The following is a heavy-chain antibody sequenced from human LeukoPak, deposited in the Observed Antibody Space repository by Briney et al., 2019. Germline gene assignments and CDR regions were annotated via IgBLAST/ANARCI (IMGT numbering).Heavy chain of an antibody. D-gene: IGHD1-26*01. Sequence: PGGSLRLSCAASGFTFSSYAMSWVRQAPGKGLEWASPISGSGGSTYYADSVKGRFTISRDNSKNTLYLQMNSLRAEDTAVYYCALAYREDYFDYWGQGTLVTVSS. CDR3: ALAYREDYFDY. CDR2: ISGSGGST. V-gene: IGHV3-23*01. J-gene: IGHJ4*02. CDR1: GFTFSSYA.